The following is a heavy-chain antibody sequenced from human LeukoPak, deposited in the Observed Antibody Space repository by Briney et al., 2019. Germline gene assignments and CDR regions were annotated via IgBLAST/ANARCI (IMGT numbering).Heavy chain of an antibody. V-gene: IGHV1-2*02. Sequence: ASVKVSCKASGYTFTGYYMRWVRQAPGQGREWMGWINPNSGGTNYAQKFQGRVTMPRDTSIITAYMELSRLRSDDTAGYYCARDPFGGSYYSAFDYWGQGTLVTVSS. CDR3: ARDPFGGSYYSAFDY. D-gene: IGHD1-26*01. CDR2: INPNSGGT. J-gene: IGHJ4*02. CDR1: GYTFTGYY.